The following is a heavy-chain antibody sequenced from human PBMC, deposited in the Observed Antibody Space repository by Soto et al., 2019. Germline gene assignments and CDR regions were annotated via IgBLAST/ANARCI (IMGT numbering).Heavy chain of an antibody. CDR1: GYTFTSYA. J-gene: IGHJ5*02. D-gene: IGHD2-2*01. V-gene: IGHV1-18*01. CDR2: ISAYNGNT. Sequence: ASVKVSCKASGYTFTSYAMHWVRQAPGQGLEWMGWISAYNGNTNYAQKLQGRVTMTTDASTSTAYMELRSLRSDDTAVYYCARARGYCSSTSCSNWFDPWGQGTLVTVSS. CDR3: ARARGYCSSTSCSNWFDP.